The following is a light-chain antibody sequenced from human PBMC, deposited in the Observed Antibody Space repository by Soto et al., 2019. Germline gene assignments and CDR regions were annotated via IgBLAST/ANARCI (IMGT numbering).Light chain of an antibody. V-gene: IGLV2-14*03. Sequence: QSALTQPASVSGSPGQSIAISCTGTSSDVGGYNSVSWYQQHPGKAPKLMIYDVTTRPSGVSNRFSGSKSGNTAALAISGLQAEDEADYYCSSYTSDTTGVFGTGTKLTVL. CDR1: SSDVGGYNS. CDR2: DVT. CDR3: SSYTSDTTGV. J-gene: IGLJ1*01.